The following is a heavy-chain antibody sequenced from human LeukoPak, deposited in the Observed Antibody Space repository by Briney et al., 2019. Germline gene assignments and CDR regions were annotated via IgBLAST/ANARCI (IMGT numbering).Heavy chain of an antibody. CDR2: IYYSGST. D-gene: IGHD3-22*01. CDR3: ARNYDSSGYSSDY. V-gene: IGHV4-59*01. CDR1: DDSISTYY. Sequence: SETLSLTCTVSDDSISTYYWSWIRQPPGKGLEWIGHIYYSGSTNYNPSLKSRVTISVDTSKNQFSLKLSSVTAADTAVYYCARNYDSSGYSSDYWGQGTLVTVSS. J-gene: IGHJ4*02.